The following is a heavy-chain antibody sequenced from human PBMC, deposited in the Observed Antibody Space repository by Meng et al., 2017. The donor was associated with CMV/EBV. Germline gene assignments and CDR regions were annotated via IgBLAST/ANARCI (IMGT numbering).Heavy chain of an antibody. Sequence: GESLKISCAASGFTFSSYSMNWVRQAPGKGLEWVSYISSSSSTIYYADCVKGRFTISRDNAKNSLYLQMNSLRAEDTAVYYCAAGLETQEYYFDYWGQGTLVTVSS. CDR2: ISSSSSTI. D-gene: IGHD3/OR15-3a*01. CDR3: AAGLETQEYYFDY. J-gene: IGHJ4*02. CDR1: GFTFSSYS. V-gene: IGHV3-48*04.